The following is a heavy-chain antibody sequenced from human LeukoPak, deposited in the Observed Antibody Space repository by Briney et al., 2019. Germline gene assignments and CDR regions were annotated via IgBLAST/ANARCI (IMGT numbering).Heavy chain of an antibody. CDR1: GFTFSSYN. J-gene: IGHJ4*02. V-gene: IGHV3-48*01. D-gene: IGHD2-15*01. Sequence: AGGSLRLSCAASGFTFSSYNMNWVRQAPGKGLEWVSYISSSGTTIYYADSVKGRFTISRDNSKNTLYLQINSLRAEDTAVYYCAKGTGIVVVVAATSWGQGTLVTVSS. CDR3: AKGTGIVVVVAATS. CDR2: ISSSGTTI.